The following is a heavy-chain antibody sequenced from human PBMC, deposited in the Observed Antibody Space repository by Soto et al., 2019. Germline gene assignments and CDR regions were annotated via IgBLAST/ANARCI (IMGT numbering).Heavy chain of an antibody. Sequence: ASVKVSCKASGYTFTSYYMHWVRQAPGQGLEWMGIINPSGGSISYAQRFQGRVTMTRDTFTSTVYMELSSLRSEDTAVYYCARAKAIAARSVYFDYWGQGTQVTVSS. CDR1: GYTFTSYY. J-gene: IGHJ4*02. D-gene: IGHD6-6*01. CDR3: ARAKAIAARSVYFDY. CDR2: INPSGGSI. V-gene: IGHV1-46*01.